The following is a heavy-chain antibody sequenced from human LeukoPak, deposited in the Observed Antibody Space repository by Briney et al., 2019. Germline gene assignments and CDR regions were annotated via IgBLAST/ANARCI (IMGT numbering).Heavy chain of an antibody. CDR1: GFTVSSNY. CDR2: IYSGGST. CDR3: ARGGQVDSDTHTS. J-gene: IGHJ4*02. D-gene: IGHD1-26*01. Sequence: GGSLRLSCAASGFTVSSNYMSWVRQAPGKGLEWVSVIYSGGSTYYADSVKGRFTISRDNSKNTLYLQMNSLRAEDTAVYYCARGGQVDSDTHTSWGQGTLVTVSS. V-gene: IGHV3-53*01.